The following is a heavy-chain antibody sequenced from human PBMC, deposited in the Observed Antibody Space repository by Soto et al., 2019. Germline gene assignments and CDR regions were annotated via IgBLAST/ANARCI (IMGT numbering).Heavy chain of an antibody. D-gene: IGHD3-16*01. V-gene: IGHV3-23*01. CDR2: ISDDSSRT. CDR3: VKGGWLDF. J-gene: IGHJ5*01. Sequence: GGSLRLSCAGSGFTGSLNYMSWVRQAPGRGLEWVSFISDDSSRTYYADAVKGRFTISRDNSKYTLYLQMNSLTAEDTAVYACVKGGWLDFWGQGTLVTVSS. CDR1: GFTGSLNY.